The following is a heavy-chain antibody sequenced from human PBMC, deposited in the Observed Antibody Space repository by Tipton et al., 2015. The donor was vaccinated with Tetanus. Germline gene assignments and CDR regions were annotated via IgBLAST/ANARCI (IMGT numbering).Heavy chain of an antibody. Sequence: RSLRLSCAASGFTFRSYGMHWVRQAPGKGLGWVAVLWFDGGDEYYADSVKGRFTISRDNSKNTVYLQMNSLRAEDTAVYYCARELDCSGGGCYSYGLDVWGQGTTVTVSS. D-gene: IGHD2-15*01. CDR1: GFTFRSYG. J-gene: IGHJ6*02. CDR3: ARELDCSGGGCYSYGLDV. CDR2: LWFDGGDE. V-gene: IGHV3-33*01.